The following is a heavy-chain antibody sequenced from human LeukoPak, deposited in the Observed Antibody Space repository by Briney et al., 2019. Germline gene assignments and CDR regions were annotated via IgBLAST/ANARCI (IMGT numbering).Heavy chain of an antibody. J-gene: IGHJ4*02. Sequence: SETLSLTCTVSNGSISGYYWSWIRLPPGKGLEWIGYIHYTGITRYNPSLKSRVTMSVDTSKNQFSLRLTSVTAADTALYFCSRHNRPTDRSGYYEDYWGQGTLVTVSS. CDR3: SRHNRPTDRSGYYEDY. D-gene: IGHD3-22*01. CDR1: NGSISGYY. V-gene: IGHV4-59*08. CDR2: IHYTGIT.